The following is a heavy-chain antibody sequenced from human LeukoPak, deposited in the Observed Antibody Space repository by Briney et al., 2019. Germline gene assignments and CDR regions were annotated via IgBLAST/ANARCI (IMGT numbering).Heavy chain of an antibody. CDR3: TRNVEN. CDR1: GGSFSGYY. D-gene: IGHD1-1*01. Sequence: SETLSLTCAVYGGSFSGYYWSWIRQPPGKGLEWIGEINHSGSTNYNPSLKGQVTMSVDTSKNQLSLNLNSVTAADTAIYYCTRNVENWGQGTLVTVSS. V-gene: IGHV4-34*01. CDR2: INHSGST. J-gene: IGHJ4*02.